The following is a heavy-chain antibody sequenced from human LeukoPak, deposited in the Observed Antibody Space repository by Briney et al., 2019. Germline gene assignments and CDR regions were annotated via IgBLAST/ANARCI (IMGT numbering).Heavy chain of an antibody. CDR2: ITAYNGNT. V-gene: IGHV1-18*01. Sequence: EAAVNVSFYASGSTFTCNGISMVRQPPAQGLERMGLITAYNGNTNYAQKLQGRVTMTTDTSTSTAYMELRSLRSDDTAVYYCARSCGGDCYTPLLRYGMDVWGQGTTVTVSS. J-gene: IGHJ6*02. D-gene: IGHD2-21*02. CDR1: GSTFTCNG. CDR3: ARSCGGDCYTPLLRYGMDV.